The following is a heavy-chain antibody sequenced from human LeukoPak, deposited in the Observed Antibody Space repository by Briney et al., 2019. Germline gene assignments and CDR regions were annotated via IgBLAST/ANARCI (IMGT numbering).Heavy chain of an antibody. CDR3: VRARKYNGNPNWIDL. Sequence: PSETLSLTCAVYGGSFSGYYWSWIRQPAGKGLEWIGRIYSSGSTNYNASLKSRVTMSVDTSKNQFSLKLSSVTAADTAVYYCVRARKYNGNPNWIDLWGQGVLVTVSS. V-gene: IGHV4-59*10. J-gene: IGHJ5*02. CDR2: IYSSGST. D-gene: IGHD2-8*01. CDR1: GGSFSGYY.